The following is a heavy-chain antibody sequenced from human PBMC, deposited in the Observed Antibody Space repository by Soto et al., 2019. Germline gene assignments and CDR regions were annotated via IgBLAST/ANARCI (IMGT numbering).Heavy chain of an antibody. V-gene: IGHV4-31*03. D-gene: IGHD2-2*01. CDR2: IYYSGST. CDR1: GGSISSGGYY. J-gene: IGHJ4*02. CDR3: ARGMIVPGFFDY. Sequence: SETLSLTCTVSGGSISSGGYYWSWIRQHPGKGLEWIGYIYYSGSTYCNPSLKSRVTISVDTSKNQFSLKLSSVTAADTAVYYCARGMIVPGFFDYWGQGTLVTVSS.